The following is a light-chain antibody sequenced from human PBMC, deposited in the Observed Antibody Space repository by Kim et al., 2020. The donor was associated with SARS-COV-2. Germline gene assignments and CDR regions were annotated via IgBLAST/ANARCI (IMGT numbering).Light chain of an antibody. CDR2: DSS. CDR1: QSIDSSF. Sequence: VLTQSPDTLSLSPGGRATLSCRASQSIDSSFLAWYQQKPDQAPTLLIYDSSTTATGIPDRFTGSGSETDFTLTISRLEPEDFALYFCQYFGGSSYTFGQGTKLEI. CDR3: QYFGGSSYT. J-gene: IGKJ2*01. V-gene: IGKV3-20*01.